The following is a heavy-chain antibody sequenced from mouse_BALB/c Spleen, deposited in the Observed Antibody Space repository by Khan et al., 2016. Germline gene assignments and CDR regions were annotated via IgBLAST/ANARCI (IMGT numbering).Heavy chain of an antibody. D-gene: IGHD1-1*01. V-gene: IGHV3-2*02. CDR3: ARDYYGSSVFDY. CDR1: GYSITSGYA. J-gene: IGHJ2*01. CDR2: INYSGST. Sequence: EVQLQESGPGLVKPSQSLSLTCTVTGYSITSGYAWNWIRQFPGNKLEWMGYINYSGSTTYNPSLKSQISITRDTSKNQFFLQLKSVTTEDTAIYYCARDYYGSSVFDYWGQGTTLTVSS.